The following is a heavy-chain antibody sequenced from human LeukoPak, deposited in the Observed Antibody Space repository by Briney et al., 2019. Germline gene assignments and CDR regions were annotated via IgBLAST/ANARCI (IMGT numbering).Heavy chain of an antibody. CDR3: ARGPQGGSCYDY. Sequence: SVKVSCKASGGTFSSYAIRWVRQAPGQGLEWMGRIIPILGIANYAQKFQGRVTITADKSTSTAYMELSSLRSEDTAVYYCARGPQGGSCYDYWGQGTLVTVSS. CDR1: GGTFSSYA. V-gene: IGHV1-69*04. D-gene: IGHD2-15*01. J-gene: IGHJ4*02. CDR2: IIPILGIA.